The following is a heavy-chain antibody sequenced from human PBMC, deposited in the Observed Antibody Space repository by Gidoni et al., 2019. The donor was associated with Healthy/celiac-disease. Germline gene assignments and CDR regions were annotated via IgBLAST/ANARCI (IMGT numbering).Heavy chain of an antibody. V-gene: IGHV4-34*01. Sequence: QVQLQQWGAGLLKPSETLSLTCAVYGGSFSGYYWSWIRQPPGKGLEWIGEINHSGSTNYNPSLKSRVTISVDTSKNQFSLKLSSVTAADTAVYYCASSIVDIVRGYSFDYWGQGTLVTVSS. CDR3: ASSIVDIVRGYSFDY. CDR1: GGSFSGYY. CDR2: INHSGST. D-gene: IGHD5-12*01. J-gene: IGHJ4*02.